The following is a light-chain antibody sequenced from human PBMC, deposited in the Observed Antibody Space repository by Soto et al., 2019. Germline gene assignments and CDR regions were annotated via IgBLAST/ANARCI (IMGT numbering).Light chain of an antibody. Sequence: IVVTQFPDSLAVSLGERATINGKSSQSVFYSSNNKNYLASYQQKPGQPPKLLIYWASTREAGVPDRFSGSRSGTDFTLTISSLQAEDGAVYYCQQYDSAPLTFGGGTKVEIK. CDR2: WAS. CDR3: QQYDSAPLT. J-gene: IGKJ4*01. CDR1: QSVFYSSNNKNY. V-gene: IGKV4-1*01.